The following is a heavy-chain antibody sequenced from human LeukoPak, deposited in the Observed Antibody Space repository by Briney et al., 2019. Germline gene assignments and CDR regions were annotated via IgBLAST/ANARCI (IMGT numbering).Heavy chain of an antibody. CDR1: GFTFSDYY. CDR2: ISSSGSTI. CDR3: VRSAFLTTEFYLDY. Sequence: GGSLRLSCAASGFTFSDYYMSWIRQAPGKGLEWVSYISSSGSTIYYADSVKGRFTISRDNAKNTLYLQMNSLRAEDTAVYYCVRSAFLTTEFYLDYWGHGTLVTVSS. D-gene: IGHD4-11*01. J-gene: IGHJ4*01. V-gene: IGHV3-11*04.